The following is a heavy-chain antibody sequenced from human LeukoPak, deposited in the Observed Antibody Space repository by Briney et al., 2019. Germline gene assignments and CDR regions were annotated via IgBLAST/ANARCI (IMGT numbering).Heavy chain of an antibody. CDR2: IYTSGST. V-gene: IGHV4-4*07. Sequence: SETLSLTCTVSGGSISSYYWSWIRQPAGKGLEWIGRIYTSGSTNYNPSLKSRVTMSVDTSKNQFSLKLSSVTAADTAVYYCARYSSSSGYYGIDVWGQGTTVTVSS. CDR1: GGSISSYY. D-gene: IGHD6-13*01. J-gene: IGHJ6*02. CDR3: ARYSSSSGYYGIDV.